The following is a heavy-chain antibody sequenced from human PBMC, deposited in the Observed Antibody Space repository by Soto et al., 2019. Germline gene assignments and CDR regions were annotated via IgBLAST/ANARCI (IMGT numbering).Heavy chain of an antibody. J-gene: IGHJ4*02. CDR3: ASWYSAFGGVITSIY. Sequence: QVQLVQSGAEVKKPGSSVKVSCKASGGTFSSYAISWVRQAPGQGLEWMGGIIPIFGTANYAQKFQGRVTVTADESTSTAYMELRSLRSEATAVYYYASWYSAFGGVITSIYWGQGTLVTVSS. D-gene: IGHD3-3*01. CDR1: GGTFSSYA. V-gene: IGHV1-69*12. CDR2: IIPIFGTA.